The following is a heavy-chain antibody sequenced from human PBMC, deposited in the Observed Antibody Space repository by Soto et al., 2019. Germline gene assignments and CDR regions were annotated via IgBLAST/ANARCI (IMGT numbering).Heavy chain of an antibody. CDR1: GASIRGYY. D-gene: IGHD6-13*01. V-gene: IGHV4-59*01. J-gene: IGHJ4*02. CDR2: IHHSGST. Sequence: QVQLQESGPGLVRPSETLSLTCTVSGASIRGYYWSWIRQPPGKGLEWIGFIHHSGSTNYNPSLKSRLTMSVDTSKNQFSLKLSSVTAADTAVYYCTRGDSSSWRPHFDYWGQGTLVTVSS. CDR3: TRGDSSSWRPHFDY.